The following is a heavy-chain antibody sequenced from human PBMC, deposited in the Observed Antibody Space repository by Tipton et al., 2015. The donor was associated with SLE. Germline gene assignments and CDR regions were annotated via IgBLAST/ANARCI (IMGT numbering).Heavy chain of an antibody. CDR1: GFTFSSYW. V-gene: IGHV3-30*09. D-gene: IGHD1-26*01. J-gene: IGHJ4*02. Sequence: SLRLSCAASGFTFSSYWMHWVRQAPGKGLEWVAVMSNDGRNIYYAESVRGRFAISRDNSKNTVYLHMNSLRPEDTAVYYCARDSGSYYRFDYWGQGTLVTVSS. CDR3: ARDSGSYYRFDY. CDR2: MSNDGRNI.